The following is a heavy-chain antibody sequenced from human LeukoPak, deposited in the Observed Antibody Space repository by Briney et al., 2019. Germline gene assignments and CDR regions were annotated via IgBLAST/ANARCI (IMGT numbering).Heavy chain of an antibody. CDR1: GFTFSSYG. V-gene: IGHV3-30*02. D-gene: IGHD2-2*01. CDR3: AKENPILGYCSSTSCPGAFDI. Sequence: GGSLRLSCAASGFTFSSYGMHWVRQAPGKGLEWVAFIRYDGSNKYYADSVKGRFAISRDNSKNTLYLQMNSLRAEDTAVYYCAKENPILGYCSSTSCPGAFDIWGQGTMVTVSS. J-gene: IGHJ3*02. CDR2: IRYDGSNK.